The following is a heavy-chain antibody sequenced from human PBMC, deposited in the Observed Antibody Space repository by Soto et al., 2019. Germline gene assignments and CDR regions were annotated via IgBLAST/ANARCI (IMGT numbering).Heavy chain of an antibody. J-gene: IGHJ5*02. Sequence: QVQLVESGGGVVQPGRSLRLSCAASGFTFSSYAMHWVRQAPGKGLEWVAVISYDGSNKYYADSVKGRFTISRDNSKNTLYLQMNSLRAEDTAVYYCATQRSPAAMRNWFDPWGQGTLVTVSS. CDR3: ATQRSPAAMRNWFDP. V-gene: IGHV3-30-3*01. D-gene: IGHD2-2*01. CDR1: GFTFSSYA. CDR2: ISYDGSNK.